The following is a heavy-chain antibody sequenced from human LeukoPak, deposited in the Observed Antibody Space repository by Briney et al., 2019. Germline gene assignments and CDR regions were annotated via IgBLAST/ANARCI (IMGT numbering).Heavy chain of an antibody. V-gene: IGHV1-69*04. Sequence: GSSVKVSCKASGGTFSSYAISWVRQAPGQGLEWMGRIIPILGIANYAQKFQGRVTITADKSTSTAYMELSSLRSEDTAVYYCALWPVATNEAAFDIWGQGTMVTVSS. CDR1: GGTFSSYA. J-gene: IGHJ3*02. CDR2: IIPILGIA. CDR3: ALWPVATNEAAFDI. D-gene: IGHD5-12*01.